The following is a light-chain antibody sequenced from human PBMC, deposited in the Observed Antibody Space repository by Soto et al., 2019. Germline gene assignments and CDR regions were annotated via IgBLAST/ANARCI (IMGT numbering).Light chain of an antibody. J-gene: IGLJ1*01. CDR2: EVS. CDR1: SSYVGGYNY. CDR3: SSYTSSSTSV. V-gene: IGLV2-14*01. Sequence: HSALAQPASVSESPGQSITISFTGTSSYVGGYNYVSWYQQHPGKAPKLMIYEVSNRPSGVSNRFSGSKSGNTASLTISGLQAGDEADYYCSSYTSSSTSVFGTGTKGTVL.